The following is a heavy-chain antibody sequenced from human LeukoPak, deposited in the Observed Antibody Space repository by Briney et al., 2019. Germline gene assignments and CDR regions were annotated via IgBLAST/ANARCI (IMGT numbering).Heavy chain of an antibody. J-gene: IGHJ2*01. D-gene: IGHD2-15*01. Sequence: GGSLRLSCAASGFTFSSYAMHWVRQAPGKGLEWVAVISYDGSNKYYADSVKGRFTISRDNSKNTLYLQMNSLRAEDTAVYYCARDGNIVVVVAAMDWYFDLWGRGTLVTVSS. CDR1: GFTFSSYA. CDR2: ISYDGSNK. CDR3: ARDGNIVVVVAAMDWYFDL. V-gene: IGHV3-30-3*01.